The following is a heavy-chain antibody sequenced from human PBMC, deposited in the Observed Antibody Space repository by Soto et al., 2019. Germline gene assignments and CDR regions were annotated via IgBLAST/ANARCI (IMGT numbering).Heavy chain of an antibody. J-gene: IGHJ6*02. CDR2: ISSSSSYI. Sequence: EVQLVESGGGLVKPGGSLRLSCAASGFTFSNAWMSWVRQAPGKGLEWVSSISSSSSYIYYADSVKGRFTISRDNAKNSLYLQMNSLRAEDTAVYYCARDREIVATLSYYGMDVWGQGTTVTVSS. V-gene: IGHV3-21*01. D-gene: IGHD5-12*01. CDR3: ARDREIVATLSYYGMDV. CDR1: GFTFSNAW.